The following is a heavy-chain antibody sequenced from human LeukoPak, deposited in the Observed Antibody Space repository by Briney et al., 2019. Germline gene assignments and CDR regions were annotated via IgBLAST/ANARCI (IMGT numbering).Heavy chain of an antibody. CDR3: ARFHSGPSGWYVLWYFDL. CDR1: GGSVSSYY. Sequence: SETLSLTCTVSGGSVSSYYWSWIRQPPGQGLEWIGYIYSSESTSYNPSLESRVTMSVGTSKNQFFLKLSSVTAADTAVYYCARFHSGPSGWYVLWYFDLWGRGTLVTVSS. D-gene: IGHD6-19*01. J-gene: IGHJ2*01. V-gene: IGHV4-4*09. CDR2: IYSSEST.